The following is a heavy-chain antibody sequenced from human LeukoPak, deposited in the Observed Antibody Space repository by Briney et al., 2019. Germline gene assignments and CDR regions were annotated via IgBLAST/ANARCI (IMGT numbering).Heavy chain of an antibody. CDR3: ARSRDGLNYIEY. V-gene: IGHV6-1*01. Sequence: SQTLSLTCAFSADSVSSNSAAWKWLRQSPSRGLEWLGRTFYRSKWYNDYPEYGKSRITINPDTSKNQLPLQLRSVSPGDTGVYYCARSRDGLNYIEYWGQGTLVTVSS. J-gene: IGHJ4*02. D-gene: IGHD5-24*01. CDR1: ADSVSSNSAA. CDR2: TFYRSKWYN.